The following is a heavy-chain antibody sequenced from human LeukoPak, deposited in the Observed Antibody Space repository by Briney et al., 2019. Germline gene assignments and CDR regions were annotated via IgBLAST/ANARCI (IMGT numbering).Heavy chain of an antibody. D-gene: IGHD2-2*03. V-gene: IGHV3-23*01. J-gene: IGHJ4*02. CDR2: FSGSGNIT. CDR1: GFTFSNYA. CDR3: AKDRTFGYYDSGGFDY. Sequence: GGSLRLSCAASGFTFSNYAMSWVRQAPGKGLEWVSGFSGSGNITYYADSVKGRFTISRDNSKNTLYLQMDSLRADDTAVYYCAKDRTFGYYDSGGFDYWGQGTLVTVSS.